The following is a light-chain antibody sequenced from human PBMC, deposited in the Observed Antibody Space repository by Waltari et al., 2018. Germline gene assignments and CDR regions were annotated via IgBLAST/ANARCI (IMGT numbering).Light chain of an antibody. CDR2: WAS. CDR3: QQYYAVPPT. CDR1: QSVSYSSNNKNY. J-gene: IGKJ1*01. V-gene: IGKV4-1*01. Sequence: DIVMTQSPDSLPVSLGERATTTCKSAQSVSYSSNNKNYLAWYRQKPGQPPQLLISWASTREFGVPDRFSGSGSGTDFTLTISSLQAEDVAVYYCQQYYAVPPTFGPGTKVEIK.